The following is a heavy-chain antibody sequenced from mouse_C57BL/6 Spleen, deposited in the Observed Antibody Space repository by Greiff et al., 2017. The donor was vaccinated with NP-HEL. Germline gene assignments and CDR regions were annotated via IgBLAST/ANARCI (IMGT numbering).Heavy chain of an antibody. CDR1: GFTFSSYA. D-gene: IGHD4-1*01. CDR3: ARTGTGTNYFDY. Sequence: EVQLQQSGGGLVKPGGSLKLSCAASGFTFSSYAMSWVRQTPEKRLEWVATISDGGSYTYYPDNVKGRFTISRDNAKNNLYLQMSHLKSEDTAMYYCARTGTGTNYFDYWGQGTTLTVSS. J-gene: IGHJ2*01. V-gene: IGHV5-4*01. CDR2: ISDGGSYT.